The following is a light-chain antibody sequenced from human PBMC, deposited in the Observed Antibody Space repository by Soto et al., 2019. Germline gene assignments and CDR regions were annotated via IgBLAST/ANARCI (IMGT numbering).Light chain of an antibody. CDR1: QSVSSNY. V-gene: IGKV3-20*01. CDR2: GAS. J-gene: IGKJ4*01. CDR3: QQYGSSPPLT. Sequence: ESVLTQSPGTLSLSPGERATLSCRAIQSVSSNYLAWYQQKPGQAPRLLIYGASSRATGIPDRFSGSGSGTDFTLTISRLEPEDFVLYYCQQYGSSPPLTFGGGTKVAIK.